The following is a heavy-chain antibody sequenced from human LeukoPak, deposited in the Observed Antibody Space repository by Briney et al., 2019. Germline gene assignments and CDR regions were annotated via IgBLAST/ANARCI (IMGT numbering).Heavy chain of an antibody. D-gene: IGHD1-26*01. Sequence: EASVKVSCKASGGTFSSYAISWVRQAPGQGLEWMGWINPNSGGTNHAQKFQGRVTMTRDTSVSTAYMELSRLTSDDTAFYYCVRMGIVRAWRPFDSWGQGTLVTVSS. CDR2: INPNSGGT. V-gene: IGHV1-2*02. J-gene: IGHJ4*02. CDR1: GGTFSSYA. CDR3: VRMGIVRAWRPFDS.